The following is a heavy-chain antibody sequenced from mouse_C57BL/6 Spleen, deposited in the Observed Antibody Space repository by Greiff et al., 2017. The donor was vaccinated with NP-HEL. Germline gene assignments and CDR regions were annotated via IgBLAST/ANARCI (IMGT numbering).Heavy chain of an antibody. J-gene: IGHJ4*01. CDR3: ARSPIYYYGSSYFYYAMDY. V-gene: IGHV1-53*01. CDR1: GYTFTSYW. D-gene: IGHD1-1*01. Sequence: QVQLQQPGTELVKPGASVKLSCKASGYTFTSYWMHWVKQRPGQGLEWIGNINPSNGGTNYNEKFKSKATLTVDKSSSTAYMQLSSLTSEDSAVYYCARSPIYYYGSSYFYYAMDYWGQGTSVTVSS. CDR2: INPSNGGT.